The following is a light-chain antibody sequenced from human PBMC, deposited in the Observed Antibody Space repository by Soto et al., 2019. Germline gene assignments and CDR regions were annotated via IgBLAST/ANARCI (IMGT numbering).Light chain of an antibody. V-gene: IGLV1-47*02. Sequence: QSVLTQPPSASGTPGQRVTISCSGSYSNIETNYVYWYQHVPGGAPKLLIYTNDKRSSGVPDRFSASKSGTSASLAISGLRAEDEADYFCSATDDSLGGPVFGGGTKLTVL. CDR3: SATDDSLGGPV. CDR2: TND. CDR1: YSNIETNY. J-gene: IGLJ3*02.